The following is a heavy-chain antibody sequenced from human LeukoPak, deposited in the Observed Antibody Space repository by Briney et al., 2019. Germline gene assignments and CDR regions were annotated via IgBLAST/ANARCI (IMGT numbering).Heavy chain of an antibody. CDR3: AKVCSGGSCYSDY. CDR1: GFTFSSYG. CDR2: IRYDGSNK. J-gene: IGHJ4*02. V-gene: IGHV3-30*02. Sequence: GGSLKLSCAASGFTFSSYGMHWVRQAPGKGLEWVAFIRYDGSNKYYADSVKGRFTISRDNSKNTLYLQMNSLRAEDTAVYYCAKVCSGGSCYSDYWGQGTLVTVSS. D-gene: IGHD2-15*01.